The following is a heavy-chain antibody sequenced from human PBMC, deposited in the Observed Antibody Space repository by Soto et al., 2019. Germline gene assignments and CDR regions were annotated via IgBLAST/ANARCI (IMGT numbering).Heavy chain of an antibody. V-gene: IGHV3-30*18. CDR3: AKEYYYGSGSPLHY. D-gene: IGHD3-10*01. CDR2: ISYDGSNK. J-gene: IGHJ4*02. CDR1: GFTFSSYG. Sequence: VQVLESGGGLVQPGGSLRLSCVASGFTFSSYGMHWVRQAPGKGLEWVAVISYDGSNKYYADSVKGRFTISRDNSKNTLYLQMDSLRAEDTAVYYCAKEYYYGSGSPLHYWGQGTLVTVSS.